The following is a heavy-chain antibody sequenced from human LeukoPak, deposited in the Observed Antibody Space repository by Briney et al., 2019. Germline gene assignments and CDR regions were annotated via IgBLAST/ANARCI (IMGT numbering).Heavy chain of an antibody. D-gene: IGHD1-1*01. CDR2: IFHSGST. J-gene: IGHJ4*02. CDR1: GGFISSGGYY. V-gene: IGHV4-30-2*01. CDR3: ARGFGSDGTSGEAY. Sequence: PSETPSLTCTIAGGFISSGGYYWSWIRQPPGKGLEWIGHIFHSGSTSYNPSLMSRITISVDRSKNQFSLKLTSVTAADTAVYYWARGFGSDGTSGEAYWAKGPLVTVPS.